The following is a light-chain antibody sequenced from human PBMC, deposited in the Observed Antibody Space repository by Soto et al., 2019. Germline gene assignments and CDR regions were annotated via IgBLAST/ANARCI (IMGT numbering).Light chain of an antibody. V-gene: IGLV2-14*03. Sequence: QPALTQPASVSGSPGQSITISCTGTSSDVGGYNYVSWYQQHPGKAPKLMIYDVSNRPSGVSNRFSGSKSGNTASLTISGLQAEDEADYYCCSYTGSSTPVVFGGGTKVTVL. J-gene: IGLJ2*01. CDR1: SSDVGGYNY. CDR3: CSYTGSSTPVV. CDR2: DVS.